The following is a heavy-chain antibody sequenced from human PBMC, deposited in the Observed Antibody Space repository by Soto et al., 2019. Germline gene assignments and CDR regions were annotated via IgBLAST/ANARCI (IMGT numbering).Heavy chain of an antibody. D-gene: IGHD2-21*02. Sequence: QITLKESGPTLVKPTQTLTLTCTFSGFSLSTSGVGVGWIRQPPGKALEWLALIYWDDDKRYSPSLKSRLTITKDTSKNQVVLTMTNMDPVDTATYYRAHRRRDCGGDCYAFDIWGQGTMVTVSS. CDR2: IYWDDDK. V-gene: IGHV2-5*02. CDR3: AHRRRDCGGDCYAFDI. CDR1: GFSLSTSGVG. J-gene: IGHJ3*02.